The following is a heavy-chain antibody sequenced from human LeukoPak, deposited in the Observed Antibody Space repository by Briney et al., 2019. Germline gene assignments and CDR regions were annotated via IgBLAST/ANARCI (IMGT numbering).Heavy chain of an antibody. CDR3: ARDGGVVTPEYWFDP. J-gene: IGHJ5*02. CDR2: LNPNSGNT. D-gene: IGHD2-21*02. CDR1: GYTFTSYD. V-gene: IGHV1-8*01. Sequence: ASVKVSCKASGYTFTSYDINWVRQATGQGFRWLGGLNPNSGNTGYAQKFQGRVTMTRNTSISTAYMELSSLRSEDTAVYYCARDGGVVTPEYWFDPWGQGTLATVSS.